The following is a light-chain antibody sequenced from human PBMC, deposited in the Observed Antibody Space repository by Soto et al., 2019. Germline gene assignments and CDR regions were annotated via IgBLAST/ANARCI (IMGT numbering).Light chain of an antibody. CDR1: QGIGNY. Sequence: DIQMTQSPSSLSASVGDRVTITCRASQGIGNYLAWYQKKPGKAPNLLIYSAITLKSGVASRFSGSGSGTDFTITIAGLQPEDAAIYYCQQYDSAPPCTFGQGTKVDIK. V-gene: IGKV1-27*01. CDR2: SAI. CDR3: QQYDSAPPCT. J-gene: IGKJ1*01.